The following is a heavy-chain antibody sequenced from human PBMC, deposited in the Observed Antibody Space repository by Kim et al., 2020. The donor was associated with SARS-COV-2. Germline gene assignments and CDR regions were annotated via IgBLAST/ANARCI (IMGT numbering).Heavy chain of an antibody. D-gene: IGHD4-4*01. J-gene: IGHJ5*02. CDR3: ARGRWVTSWFDP. Sequence: NYAQKCQGRVTITADESTSTAYMELSSLRSEDTAVYYCARGRWVTSWFDPWGQGTLVTVSS. V-gene: IGHV1-69*01.